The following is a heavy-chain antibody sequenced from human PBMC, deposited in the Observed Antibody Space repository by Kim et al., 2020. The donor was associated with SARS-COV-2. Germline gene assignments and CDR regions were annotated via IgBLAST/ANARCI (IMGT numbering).Heavy chain of an antibody. Sequence: SETLSLTCTVSGGSISSTIYSWGWIRQPPGKTLEWIGSIFYSGRAYYNPSLRSRVILSVDTSKNQVSLNLSSVTAADTAVYYCAGMRGTVAGTQFVEYWGQGTLVTVSS. V-gene: IGHV4-39*01. J-gene: IGHJ4*02. CDR3: AGMRGTVAGTQFVEY. CDR2: IFYSGRA. CDR1: GGSISSTIYS. D-gene: IGHD6-19*01.